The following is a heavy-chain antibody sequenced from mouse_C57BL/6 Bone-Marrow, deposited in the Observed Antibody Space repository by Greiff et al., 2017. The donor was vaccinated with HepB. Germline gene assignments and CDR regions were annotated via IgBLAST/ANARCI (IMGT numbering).Heavy chain of an antibody. D-gene: IGHD3-2*02. V-gene: IGHV1-59*01. J-gene: IGHJ4*01. CDR3: ASTAQATRDYAMDY. Sequence: VQLQQPGAELVRPGTSVKLSCKASGYTFTSYWMHWVKQRPGQGLEWIGVIDPSDSYTNYNQKFKGKATLTVDTSSSTAYMQLSSLTSEDSAVYYCASTAQATRDYAMDYWGQGTSVTVSS. CDR1: GYTFTSYW. CDR2: IDPSDSYT.